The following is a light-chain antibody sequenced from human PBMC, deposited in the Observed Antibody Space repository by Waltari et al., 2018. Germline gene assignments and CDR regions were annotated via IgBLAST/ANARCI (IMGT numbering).Light chain of an antibody. J-gene: IGKJ2*01. V-gene: IGKV3-15*01. CDR3: HQYNDGPPFN. CDR2: GAS. Sequence: EIVMTQSPATLSVSPGERAILSCRASQSVTTNLAWYQQKPGQAPRRLISGASTRATDIPARFSGSGSDTEFTLTISSLQSEDCAVYYCHQYNDGPPFNFGQGTKLEIK. CDR1: QSVTTN.